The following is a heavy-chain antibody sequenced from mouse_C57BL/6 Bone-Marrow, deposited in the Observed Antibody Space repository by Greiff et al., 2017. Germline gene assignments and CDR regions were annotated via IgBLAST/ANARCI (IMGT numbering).Heavy chain of an antibody. CDR2: IYPRSGNT. CDR1: GFTFTSYG. Sequence: VKLQESGAELVRPGASVKLSCKASGFTFTSYGISWVKQRPGQGLEWIGEIYPRSGNTYYNEKFKGKATLTANKSSHTAYLELRSLTSEDSAVYFCARGGYYGSSFDCGDRGTTLTVSA. CDR3: ARGGYYGSSFDC. D-gene: IGHD1-1*01. V-gene: IGHV1-81*01. J-gene: IGHJ2*01.